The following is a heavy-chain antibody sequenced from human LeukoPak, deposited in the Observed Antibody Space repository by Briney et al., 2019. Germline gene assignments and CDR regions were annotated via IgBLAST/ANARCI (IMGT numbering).Heavy chain of an antibody. CDR2: IYYSGST. V-gene: IGHV4-59*08. Sequence: PSETLSLTCTVSGGSISSYYWSWIRQPPGKGLEWIGYIYYSGSTSYNPSLKSRVTISVDTSKNLFSLKLSSVTAADTAVYYCARLVLAVAGSFDYWGQGTLVTVSS. D-gene: IGHD6-19*01. CDR1: GGSISSYY. CDR3: ARLVLAVAGSFDY. J-gene: IGHJ4*02.